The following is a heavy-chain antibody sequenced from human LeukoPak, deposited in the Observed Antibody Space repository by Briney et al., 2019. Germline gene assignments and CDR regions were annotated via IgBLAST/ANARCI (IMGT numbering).Heavy chain of an antibody. Sequence: ASVKVSCKTSGYTLTSYCIHWVRQAPGQGLEWMGTINPSGGSTTYAQKFQGRVTMTRDTSTSTVYMELSSLRSGDTAVYYCAREMVSAAMKLNGVPYYYFYFMDVWGRGTTVTVSS. CDR1: GYTLTSYC. J-gene: IGHJ6*03. D-gene: IGHD2-2*01. CDR3: AREMVSAAMKLNGVPYYYFYFMDV. CDR2: INPSGGST. V-gene: IGHV1-46*01.